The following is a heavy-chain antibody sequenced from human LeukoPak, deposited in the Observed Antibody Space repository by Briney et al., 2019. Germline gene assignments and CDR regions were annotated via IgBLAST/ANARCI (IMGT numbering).Heavy chain of an antibody. Sequence: GGSLRLSCAASGFTFSGYAMHWVRQAAGKGLEWVTIISYDGTNKYYADSVKGRFTISRDNSKNTLYLQMNSLRTEDTAVYYCARGSWRLVRGAASFEYWGQGTLVTVSS. CDR2: ISYDGTNK. CDR3: ARGSWRLVRGAASFEY. CDR1: GFTFSGYA. D-gene: IGHD3-10*01. V-gene: IGHV3-30-3*01. J-gene: IGHJ4*02.